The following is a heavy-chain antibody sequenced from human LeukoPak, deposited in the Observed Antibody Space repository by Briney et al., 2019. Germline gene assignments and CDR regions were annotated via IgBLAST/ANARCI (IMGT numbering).Heavy chain of an antibody. CDR3: TRDFDFSSAI. CDR2: ISPDGSTT. V-gene: IGHV3-74*01. Sequence: GGSLRLSCAASGFTFSSYWMHWVRQAPGKGLVWVSRISPDGSTTGHADSVKGRFTTSRDNAKSTLFLQMNSLRAEDTAVYYCTRDFDFSSAIWGQGTLVTVSS. D-gene: IGHD3-3*01. CDR1: GFTFSSYW. J-gene: IGHJ4*02.